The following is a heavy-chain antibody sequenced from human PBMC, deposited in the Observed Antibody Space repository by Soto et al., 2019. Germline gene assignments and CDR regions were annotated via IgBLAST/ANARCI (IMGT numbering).Heavy chain of an antibody. CDR1: GFTFSSYS. J-gene: IGHJ3*02. V-gene: IGHV3-23*01. D-gene: IGHD3-10*01. CDR3: ASLIGLDAFDI. CDR2: ISGIGGST. Sequence: GGSLKLSCAASGFTFSSYSMSWVRQAPGKGLEWVSAISGIGGSTYYADSVKGRFTISRDNSKNTLYLQMNSLRAEDTAVYYCASLIGLDAFDIWGQGTMVTVSS.